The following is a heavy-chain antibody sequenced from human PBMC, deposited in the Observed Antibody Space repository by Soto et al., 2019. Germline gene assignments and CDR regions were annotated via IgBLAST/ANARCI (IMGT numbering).Heavy chain of an antibody. V-gene: IGHV1-18*01. CDR2: ISAYNGNT. D-gene: IGHD6-6*01. CDR3: ASSYSSSSGADDAFDI. Sequence: GASVKVSCKASGYTFTSYGISWVRQAPGQGLEWMGWISAYNGNTNYAQKFQGRVTMTRNTSISTAYMELSSLRSEDTAVYYCASSYSSSSGADDAFDIWGQGTMVTVSS. CDR1: GYTFTSYG. J-gene: IGHJ3*02.